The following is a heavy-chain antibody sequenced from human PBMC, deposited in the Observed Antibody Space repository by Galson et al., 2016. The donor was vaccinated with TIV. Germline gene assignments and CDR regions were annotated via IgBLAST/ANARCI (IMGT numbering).Heavy chain of an antibody. CDR1: GDTFTSYP. CDR2: IIPLFGTA. V-gene: IGHV1-69*13. CDR3: AKDRNTAPDTYHYYYGMDV. J-gene: IGHJ6*02. D-gene: IGHD5-18*01. Sequence: SVKVSCKASGDTFTSYPFNWVRQAPGQGLEWMGGIIPLFGTANYAQKFQGRVTVTADESTSTVYLDLSSLRSEDTAVYYCAKDRNTAPDTYHYYYGMDVWGQGTTVTVSS.